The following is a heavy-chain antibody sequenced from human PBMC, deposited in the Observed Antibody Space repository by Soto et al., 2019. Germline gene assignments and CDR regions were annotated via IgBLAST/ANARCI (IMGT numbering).Heavy chain of an antibody. Sequence: QVHLVQSGVEVKTPGASVKVSCQASGYTFFTYDISWVRQAPGQGLEWMGWISTYSGDTKYAQKFQGRVTMTTDTSTTTAYLELRSLRSDDTSVYYCARNHRPTTSENWFDPWGQGTLVTVSS. J-gene: IGHJ5*02. D-gene: IGHD5-12*01. CDR1: GYTFFTYD. CDR3: ARNHRPTTSENWFDP. V-gene: IGHV1-18*01. CDR2: ISTYSGDT.